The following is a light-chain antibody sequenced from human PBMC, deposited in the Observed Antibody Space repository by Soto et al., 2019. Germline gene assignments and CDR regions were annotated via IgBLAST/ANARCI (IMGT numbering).Light chain of an antibody. Sequence: DIQMTQSPSTLSASVRDRVTITCRASQSISSWLAWYQQKPGKAPKLLIYDASSLESGVPSRFSGSGSGTEFTLTISSQQPDDFPVYTCRQYGRSIGFDFGGGTKV. CDR1: QSISSW. CDR3: RQYGRSIGFD. CDR2: DAS. J-gene: IGKJ4*01. V-gene: IGKV1-5*01.